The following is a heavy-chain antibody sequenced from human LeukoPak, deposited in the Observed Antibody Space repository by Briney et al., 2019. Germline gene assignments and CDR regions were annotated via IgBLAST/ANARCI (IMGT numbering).Heavy chain of an antibody. Sequence: PGGSLRLSCAAPGFTFSSYAMHWVRQAPGKGLEGVAVISCDGSNKYYADSVKGRFTISRDNSKNTLYLQMNSLRAEDTAVYYCAREYSSSWSYNTFDYWGQGTLVTVSS. CDR1: GFTFSSYA. CDR3: AREYSSSWSYNTFDY. J-gene: IGHJ4*02. V-gene: IGHV3-30*04. CDR2: ISCDGSNK. D-gene: IGHD6-13*01.